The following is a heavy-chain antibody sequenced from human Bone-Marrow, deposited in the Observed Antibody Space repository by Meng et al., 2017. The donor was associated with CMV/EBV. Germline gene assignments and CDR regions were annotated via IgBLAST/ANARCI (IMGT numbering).Heavy chain of an antibody. J-gene: IGHJ3*02. D-gene: IGHD5-12*01. CDR2: INWNGGST. CDR1: GFTFDDYG. Sequence: GGSLRLSCAASGFTFDDYGMSWVRQAPGKGLEWVSGINWNGGSTGYADSVKGRFTISRDNAKNSLHLQMNSLRAEDTALYYCAKDYSAYDIGVDAFDIWGQGTMVTVSS. CDR3: AKDYSAYDIGVDAFDI. V-gene: IGHV3-20*04.